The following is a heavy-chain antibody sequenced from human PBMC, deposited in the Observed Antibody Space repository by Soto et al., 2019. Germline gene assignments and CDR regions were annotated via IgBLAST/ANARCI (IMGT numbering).Heavy chain of an antibody. CDR3: ARDGRRAKYCSGGSCSPRGYYYYYMDV. J-gene: IGHJ6*03. D-gene: IGHD2-15*01. CDR2: IYYSGST. Sequence: SETLSLTCTVSGGSISSGGYYWSWIRQHPGKGLEWIGYIYYSGSTYYNPSLKSRVTYSVDTSKNQFSLKLSSVSAADTAVYHCARDGRRAKYCSGGSCSPRGYYYYYMDVWGKGTTVTVSS. CDR1: GGSISSGGYY. V-gene: IGHV4-31*03.